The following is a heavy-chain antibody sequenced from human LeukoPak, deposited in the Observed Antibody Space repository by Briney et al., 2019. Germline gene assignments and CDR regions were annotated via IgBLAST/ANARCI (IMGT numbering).Heavy chain of an antibody. CDR1: GGSFSGYY. Sequence: SETLSLTCAVYGGSFSGYYWSWIRQPPGKGLEWIGEINHRGSTNYNPSLKSRVTISVDTSKSQFPLKLSSVTAADTAVYYCARVVRFCSSTSCGRYYFDYWGQGTLVTVSS. V-gene: IGHV4-34*01. D-gene: IGHD2-2*01. CDR2: INHRGST. CDR3: ARVVRFCSSTSCGRYYFDY. J-gene: IGHJ4*02.